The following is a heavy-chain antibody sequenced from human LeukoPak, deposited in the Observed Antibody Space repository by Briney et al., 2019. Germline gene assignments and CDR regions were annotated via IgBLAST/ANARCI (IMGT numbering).Heavy chain of an antibody. J-gene: IGHJ4*02. CDR1: GVSISSNLW. V-gene: IGHV4-4*02. CDR2: IHHSGSI. CDR3: ARGRNNYGGNSEIEY. D-gene: IGHD4-23*01. Sequence: SETLSLTCAVSGVSISSNLWWTWVRQPPGKGLEWIAEIHHSGSINYNPSLKSQVTISVDTSRDQFSLKLSSVTAADTAVYYCARGRNNYGGNSEIEYWGQGTLVTVSS.